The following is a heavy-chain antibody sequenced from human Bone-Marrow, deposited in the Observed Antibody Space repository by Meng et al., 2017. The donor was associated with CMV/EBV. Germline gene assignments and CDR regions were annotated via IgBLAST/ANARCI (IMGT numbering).Heavy chain of an antibody. CDR3: AADLGNTFGGVIVTLDH. V-gene: IGHV1-58*01. CDR2: IVVGSGNT. J-gene: IGHJ4*02. CDR1: GFTFTSSA. Sequence: SVKVSCKTSGFTFTSSAVHWVRQTRGQRPEWIGWIVVGSGNTNYAQEFHERVNITRDMSTSTAYMELSSLRFEDTAVYYCAADLGNTFGGVIVTLDHWGQGTLVTGSS. D-gene: IGHD3-16*02.